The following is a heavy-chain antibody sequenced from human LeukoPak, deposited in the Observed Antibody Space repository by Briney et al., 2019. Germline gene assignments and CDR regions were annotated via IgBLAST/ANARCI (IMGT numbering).Heavy chain of an antibody. J-gene: IGHJ3*02. CDR1: GFTFDDYA. CDR2: ISWNSGSI. Sequence: PGGSLRLSCAASGFTFDDYAMHWVRQAPGKGLEWVSGISWNSGSIVYADSVKGRFTISRDNAKNSLNLQMNSLRAEDTALYYCAKDQLLYSSGPADIWGQGTMVTVSS. V-gene: IGHV3-9*01. CDR3: AKDQLLYSSGPADI. D-gene: IGHD6-19*01.